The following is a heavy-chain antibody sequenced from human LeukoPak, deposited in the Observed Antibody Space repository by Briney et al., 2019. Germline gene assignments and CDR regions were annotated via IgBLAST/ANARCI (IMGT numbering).Heavy chain of an antibody. J-gene: IGHJ6*02. Sequence: GGSLRLSCAASGFTFSNAWMSWVRRAPGKGLEWVGHIKNKDEGGTADYAAPVKGRFTISRDDSKNTLYLQMNSLKTEDTAVYYCTTDYYYYYGMDVWGQGTTVTVSS. CDR2: IKNKDEGGTA. V-gene: IGHV3-15*01. CDR1: GFTFSNAW. CDR3: TTDYYYYYGMDV.